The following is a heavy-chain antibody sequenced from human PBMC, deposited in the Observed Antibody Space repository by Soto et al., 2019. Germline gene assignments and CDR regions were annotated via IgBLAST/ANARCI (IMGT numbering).Heavy chain of an antibody. V-gene: IGHV1-18*01. D-gene: IGHD6-19*01. J-gene: IGHJ4*02. CDR2: INAYNGNT. CDR3: ARDPVAGTYFDY. CDR1: GYTFTTYG. Sequence: QVQLVQSGAEVKKPGASVKVSCKASGYTFTTYGISWVRQAPGQGLEWMGWINAYNGNTNYAQKLQGRGTMTTCKSTSTAYMELRSLRSDATAVYYCARDPVAGTYFDYWGQGTLVTVSS.